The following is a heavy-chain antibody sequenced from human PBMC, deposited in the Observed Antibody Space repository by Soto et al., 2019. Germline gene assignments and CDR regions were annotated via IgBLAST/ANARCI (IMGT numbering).Heavy chain of an antibody. V-gene: IGHV1-8*02. CDR3: GRGPSPRAPAGGTPYYYYYGMDV. Sequence: ASVKVSCKASGYDFTADDINWVRPASGQGLEWMGWMNPINGAAGSARRFQGRVSMTRNTATGTAYLELTNLRSDDTAVYFCGRGPSPRAPAGGTPYYYYYGMDVWGQGTTVTVSS. J-gene: IGHJ6*02. CDR1: GYDFTADD. CDR2: MNPINGAA. D-gene: IGHD6-13*01.